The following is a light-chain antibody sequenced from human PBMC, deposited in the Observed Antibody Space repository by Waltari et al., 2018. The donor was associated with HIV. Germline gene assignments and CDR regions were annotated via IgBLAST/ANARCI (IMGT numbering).Light chain of an antibody. V-gene: IGKV1-39*01. J-gene: IGKJ1*01. CDR3: QQSYSTPRT. Sequence: TQSPGTLSLSPGERATLSCRASQSVSSSYLAWYQQKPGKAPKLLIHAASSLQSGVPSRFSGSGSGTDFTLTINSLQPEDFATYYCQQSYSTPRTFGQGTKVEVK. CDR1: QSVSSSY. CDR2: AAS.